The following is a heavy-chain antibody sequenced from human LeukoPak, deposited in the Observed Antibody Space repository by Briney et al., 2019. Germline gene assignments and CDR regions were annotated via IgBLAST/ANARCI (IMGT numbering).Heavy chain of an antibody. CDR1: GYTFTGYY. D-gene: IGHD4-17*01. Sequence: ASVKVSCKASGYTFTGYYIHWVRQAPGPGLEWMGWINPNSGGTNYAQKFQGRVTMTRYTSISTAYMDLSRLTSDDTAMYYCARRPAFGLRSLRDGFDIWGQGTMVTVSS. CDR3: ARRPAFGLRSLRDGFDI. CDR2: INPNSGGT. J-gene: IGHJ3*02. V-gene: IGHV1-2*02.